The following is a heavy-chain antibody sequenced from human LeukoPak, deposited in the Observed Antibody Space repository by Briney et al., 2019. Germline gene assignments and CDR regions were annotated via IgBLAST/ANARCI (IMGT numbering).Heavy chain of an antibody. J-gene: IGHJ4*02. V-gene: IGHV3-23*01. CDR1: GFTFSSYA. Sequence: GGSLRLSCAASGFTFSSYAMSWVRQAPGKGLEWVSAISGSGGSTYYADSGKGRFTISRDNSKNTLYLHMNSLRAEDTAVYYCAKQYQLLYPSDFDYWGQGTLVTVSS. CDR2: ISGSGGST. CDR3: AKQYQLLYPSDFDY. D-gene: IGHD2-2*02.